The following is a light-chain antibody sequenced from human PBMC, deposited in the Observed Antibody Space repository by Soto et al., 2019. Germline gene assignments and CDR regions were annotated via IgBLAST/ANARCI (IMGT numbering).Light chain of an antibody. CDR2: AAS. V-gene: IGKV1-27*01. Sequence: DIQMTQSPSSLSASVGDRVTITCRASQGISNHLAWYQQKPGKVPKLLIYAASTLQAGVPSRFSCSGSGADFTLTISSLQPEDGATYYCQKYNSAPLTFGGGTKVEIK. CDR1: QGISNH. CDR3: QKYNSAPLT. J-gene: IGKJ4*01.